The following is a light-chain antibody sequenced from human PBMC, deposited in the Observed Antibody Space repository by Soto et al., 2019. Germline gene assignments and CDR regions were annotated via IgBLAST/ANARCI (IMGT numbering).Light chain of an antibody. CDR1: QSIAGY. J-gene: IGKJ5*01. V-gene: IGKV1-39*01. CDR3: QQSFSVPIT. CDR2: STS. Sequence: DIQMTQSPSSLSASVGDRVTITCRASQSIAGYLSWYQQGPGKAPKFLIYSTSNLQRGVPSRFSGSGSGTDFSLTINGLQPEDFATYFCQQSFSVPITFGQGTRLEIK.